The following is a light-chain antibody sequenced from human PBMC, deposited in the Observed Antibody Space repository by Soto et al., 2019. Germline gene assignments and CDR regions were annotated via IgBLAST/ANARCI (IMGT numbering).Light chain of an antibody. CDR1: SSDVGGYNY. Sequence: QSALTQPRSVSGSPGQSVTISCTGTSSDVGGYNYVSWYQHHPGKAPKVMIYDVTNRPSGVPDRFSGSKSANTASLTISVLQAEDEADYYCCSYAGSYIWVFGGGTKLTVL. CDR2: DVT. J-gene: IGLJ3*02. CDR3: CSYAGSYIWV. V-gene: IGLV2-11*01.